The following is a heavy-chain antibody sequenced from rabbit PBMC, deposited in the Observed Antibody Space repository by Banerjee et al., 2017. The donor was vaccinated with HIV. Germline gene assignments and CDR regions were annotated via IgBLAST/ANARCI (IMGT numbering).Heavy chain of an antibody. Sequence: QEQLEETGGGLVQPGGSLTLSCKASGFDFSSYYMSWVRQAPGKGPEWIACIYNTDGTTYYASWVNGRFTISRSTSLNTVTLQMTSLTAADTASYFCARDLAGVIGWNFNLWGPGTLVTVS. D-gene: IGHD4-1*01. CDR1: GFDFSSYY. CDR2: IYNTDGTT. CDR3: ARDLAGVIGWNFNL. J-gene: IGHJ4*01. V-gene: IGHV1S47*01.